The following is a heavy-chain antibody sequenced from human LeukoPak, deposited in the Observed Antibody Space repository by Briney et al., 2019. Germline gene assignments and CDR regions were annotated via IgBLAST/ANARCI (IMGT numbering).Heavy chain of an antibody. Sequence: GGTLRLSCAASGFTFSSYGMNWVRLAPGKGLEWVSSISSSSVYTYYADSLKGRSTISRDNAKNSLFLQMNSLRAEDTAVYYCARDRGVSYRLQHTDAFDIWGQGTMVTVSS. V-gene: IGHV3-21*01. J-gene: IGHJ3*02. D-gene: IGHD5-24*01. CDR3: ARDRGVSYRLQHTDAFDI. CDR2: ISSSSVYT. CDR1: GFTFSSYG.